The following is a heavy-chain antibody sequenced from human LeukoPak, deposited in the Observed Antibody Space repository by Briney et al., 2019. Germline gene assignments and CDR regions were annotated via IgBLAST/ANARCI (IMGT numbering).Heavy chain of an antibody. Sequence: ASVKVSCKASENTFNTSYMHWVRQAPGQGLEWMGIINPSGGGTGYARKFRGRVTMTGDTSTSTVYMELSSLLSEDTAVYYCARSALSGTGYFDYWGQGTLVTVSS. CDR3: ARSALSGTGYFDY. V-gene: IGHV1-46*02. CDR1: ENTFNTSY. J-gene: IGHJ4*02. D-gene: IGHD1-1*01. CDR2: INPSGGGT.